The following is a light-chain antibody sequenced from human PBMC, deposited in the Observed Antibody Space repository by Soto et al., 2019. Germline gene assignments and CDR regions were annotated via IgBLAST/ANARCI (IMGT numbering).Light chain of an antibody. J-gene: IGLJ1*01. CDR3: CSYAGSSTQSYV. V-gene: IGLV2-23*02. CDR2: EVS. Sequence: QSALTQPASVSWSPGQSITISCTGTNSDVGSYNLVSWYQQHPGKAPKVIIYEVSGRPSGVSDRFSGSKSGNTASLMISGLQAEDEADYYCCSYAGSSTQSYVFGSGTKVTVL. CDR1: NSDVGSYNL.